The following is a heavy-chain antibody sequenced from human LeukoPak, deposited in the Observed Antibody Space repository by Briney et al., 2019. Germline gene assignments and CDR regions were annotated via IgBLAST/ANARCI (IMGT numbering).Heavy chain of an antibody. CDR2: ISYDGDNT. V-gene: IGHV3-30*01. J-gene: IGHJ4*02. CDR3: ARGDYEVY. D-gene: IGHD4-17*01. Sequence: GRSLRLSCAASGFTLITYVMHWVRQAPGKGLEWVAYISYDGDNTYYADSVKGRFTISRDNSKNTLYLLVNSLRVEDTAVYYCARGDYEVYWGQGTLVTVSS. CDR1: GFTLITYV.